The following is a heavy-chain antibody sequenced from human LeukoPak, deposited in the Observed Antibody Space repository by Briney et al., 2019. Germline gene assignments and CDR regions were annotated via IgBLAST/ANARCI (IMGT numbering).Heavy chain of an antibody. J-gene: IGHJ4*02. Sequence: PGGSLRLSCAASGFTFDDYAMHWVRQAPGKGLEWVSGISWNSGSIGYADSVKGRFTISRDNAKNSLYLQMNSLRAEDTAVYYCARGRPLDYWGQGTLVTVSS. V-gene: IGHV3-9*01. D-gene: IGHD6-6*01. CDR2: ISWNSGSI. CDR3: ARGRPLDY. CDR1: GFTFDDYA.